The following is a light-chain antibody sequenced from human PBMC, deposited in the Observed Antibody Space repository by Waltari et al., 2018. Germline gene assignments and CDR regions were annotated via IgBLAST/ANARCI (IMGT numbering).Light chain of an antibody. CDR3: QKYESLPAT. CDR1: QSVGKY. J-gene: IGKJ1*01. Sequence: EIVLTQSPGTLSLSPGERATLSCRASQSVGKYLAWSQQRPGQAPRLLLYHASIRATGIPDRFSGSGSGTDFSLTISRLEPEDFAVYYCQKYESLPATFGQGTTVEIK. CDR2: HAS. V-gene: IGKV3-20*01.